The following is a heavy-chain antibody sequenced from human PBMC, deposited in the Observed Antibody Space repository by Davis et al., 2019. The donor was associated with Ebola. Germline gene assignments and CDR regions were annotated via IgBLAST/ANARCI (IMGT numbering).Heavy chain of an antibody. CDR3: VRLTVRGVIGP. V-gene: IGHV1-8*03. D-gene: IGHD3-10*01. Sequence: ASVKVSCKASGYIFTNYDINWVRQASGQGLEWMGWMNPHSGNTGYAEKFQDRVIITRDTSISTAYMELSSLRSEDTAVYYCVRLTVRGVIGPWGQGTLVTVSS. CDR2: MNPHSGNT. J-gene: IGHJ5*02. CDR1: GYIFTNYD.